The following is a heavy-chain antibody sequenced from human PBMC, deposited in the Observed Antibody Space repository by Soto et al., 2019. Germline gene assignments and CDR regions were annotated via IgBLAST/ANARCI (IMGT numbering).Heavy chain of an antibody. V-gene: IGHV4-34*01. J-gene: IGHJ6*03. CDR3: ARGTGTTGYYYSMDV. CDR1: GGSFSGYY. D-gene: IGHD1-7*01. Sequence: QVQLQQWGAGLLKPSETLSLTCAVYGGSFSGYYWSWIRQPPGKGLEWIGEINHSGSTNYNPSLKSRVTISVDTSKNQFSLKLSSVTAADTAVYYCARGTGTTGYYYSMDVWGKGTTVTVSS. CDR2: INHSGST.